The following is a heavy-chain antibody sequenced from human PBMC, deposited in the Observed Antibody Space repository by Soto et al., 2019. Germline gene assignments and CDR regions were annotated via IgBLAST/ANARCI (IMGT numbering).Heavy chain of an antibody. CDR2: IYYNGNT. V-gene: IGHV4-31*03. Sequence: SETLSLTCTVSGGSISSGDYYWSWIRQLPGKDLEWIAYIYYNGNTYYTPSLKSRATISLDTSRNQFFLNLNSVTAADTAVYYCASGSGKGYYYYGMDVWGQGTTVT. CDR1: GGSISSGDYY. CDR3: ASGSGKGYYYYGMDV. D-gene: IGHD1-1*01. J-gene: IGHJ6*02.